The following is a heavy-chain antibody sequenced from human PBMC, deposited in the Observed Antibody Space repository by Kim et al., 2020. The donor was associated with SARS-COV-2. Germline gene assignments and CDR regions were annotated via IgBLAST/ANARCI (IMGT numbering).Heavy chain of an antibody. D-gene: IGHD3-10*01. V-gene: IGHV1-69*04. J-gene: IGHJ6*02. CDR2: IIPILGIA. CDR1: GGTFSSYA. CDR3: ARGPKYGSGRNYYGMDV. Sequence: SVKVSCKASGGTFSSYAISWVRQAPGQGLEWMGRIIPILGIANYAQKFQGRVTITADKSTSTAYMELSSLRSEDTAVYYCARGPKYGSGRNYYGMDVWGQGTTVTVSS.